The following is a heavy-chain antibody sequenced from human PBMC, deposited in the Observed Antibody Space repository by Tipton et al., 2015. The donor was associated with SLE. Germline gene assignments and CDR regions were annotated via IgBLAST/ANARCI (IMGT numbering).Heavy chain of an antibody. CDR3: ARGHDSYGLSDFFYFDY. CDR1: GGSISSSGYY. J-gene: IGHJ4*02. Sequence: TLSLTCTVSGGSISSSGYYWSWIRQHPGKGLEWIGYIYNSGSTDYNPSLKSRVTISIDTSNNQFSLRLSSVTAADTAVYYCARGHDSYGLSDFFYFDYWGQGTLIAVSS. CDR2: IYNSGST. V-gene: IGHV4-31*03. D-gene: IGHD5-18*01.